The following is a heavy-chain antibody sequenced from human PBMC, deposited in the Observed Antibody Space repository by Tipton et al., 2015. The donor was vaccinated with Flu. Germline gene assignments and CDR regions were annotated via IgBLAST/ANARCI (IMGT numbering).Heavy chain of an antibody. J-gene: IGHJ4*02. CDR1: GYTYGTYW. D-gene: IGHD3-22*01. CDR3: AGLGGRWLQLQSPTFAY. CDR2: IYPGDSDT. Sequence: VQLVQSGAEVKKPGESLKIACKASGYTYGTYWIGWVRQKPGKGLEWMGLIYPGDSDTRYSPSFQGQVTMSVVRSSTTAYLQWTRPRASGTAMYYCAGLGGRWLQLQSPTFAYWGQGSLVTVTS. V-gene: IGHV5-51*01.